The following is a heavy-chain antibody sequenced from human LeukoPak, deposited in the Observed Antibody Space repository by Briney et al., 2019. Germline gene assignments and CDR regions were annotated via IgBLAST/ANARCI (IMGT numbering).Heavy chain of an antibody. Sequence: SETLSLTCAVSGGSISSSNWWSWVRQPPGKGLEWIGEIYHSGSTNYNPSLKSRVTISVDKSKNQFSLKLSSVTAADTAVYYCARDLGSSTTLNDYWGQGTLVTASS. CDR3: ARDLGSSTTLNDY. V-gene: IGHV4-4*02. CDR2: IYHSGST. CDR1: GGSISSSNW. D-gene: IGHD2-2*01. J-gene: IGHJ4*02.